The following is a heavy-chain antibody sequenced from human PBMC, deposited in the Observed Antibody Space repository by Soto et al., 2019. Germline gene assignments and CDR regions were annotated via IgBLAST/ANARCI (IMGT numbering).Heavy chain of an antibody. CDR1: GGSFSGYY. V-gene: IGHV4-34*01. D-gene: IGHD3-10*01. Sequence: PSETLSLTCAVYGGSFSGYYWSWIRQPPGKGLEWIGEINHSGSTNYNPSLKSRVTISVDTSKNQFPLKLSSVTAADTAVYYCARARPEFAGYYYGMDVWGQGTTVTVSS. CDR3: ARARPEFAGYYYGMDV. J-gene: IGHJ6*02. CDR2: INHSGST.